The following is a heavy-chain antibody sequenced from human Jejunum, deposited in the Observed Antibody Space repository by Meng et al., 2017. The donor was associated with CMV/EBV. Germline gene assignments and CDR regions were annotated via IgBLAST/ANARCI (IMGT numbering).Heavy chain of an antibody. Sequence: VRLVEAAGGVVPPGGSLGLSCGASGFTFTAYCIHWVRQAPGKGLEWVAFIRSDGSDKYYADSVKGRFTVSRDNSKNTVYLQMNSLRPEDTAVFYCAKERDTLAETYYFGNWGRGTLVTVSS. CDR1: GFTFTAYC. J-gene: IGHJ4*02. CDR2: IRSDGSDK. CDR3: AKERDTLAETYYFGN. V-gene: IGHV3-30*02. D-gene: IGHD5-18*01.